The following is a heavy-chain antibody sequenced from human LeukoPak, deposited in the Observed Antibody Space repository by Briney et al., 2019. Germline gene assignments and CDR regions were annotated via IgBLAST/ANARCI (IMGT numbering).Heavy chain of an antibody. V-gene: IGHV1-46*01. CDR1: GYTFTSYY. CDR3: ARAPTRKGQGYCSSTSCPPRIVWFDP. J-gene: IGHJ5*02. Sequence: GASVKVSCKASGYTFTSYYMHWVRQAPGQGLEWMGIINPSGGSTSYAQKFQGRVTMTRDTSTSTVYMELSSLRSEDTAVYYCARAPTRKGQGYCSSTSCPPRIVWFDPWGQGTLVTASS. CDR2: INPSGGST. D-gene: IGHD2-2*01.